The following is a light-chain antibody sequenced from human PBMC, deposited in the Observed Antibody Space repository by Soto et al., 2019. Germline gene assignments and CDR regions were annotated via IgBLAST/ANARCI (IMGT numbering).Light chain of an antibody. J-gene: IGKJ1*01. CDR3: QQRSNWPRT. CDR2: AVS. Sequence: EIVLTQSPATLSLSPGKRASLSCRARQNISNYLIWYPQKPGQAPGLLLYAVSNRAPGTQASFSGSGSGTDCTLTSITLGPEEFACEDCQQRSNWPRTFGQGTKV. V-gene: IGKV3-11*01. CDR1: QNISNY.